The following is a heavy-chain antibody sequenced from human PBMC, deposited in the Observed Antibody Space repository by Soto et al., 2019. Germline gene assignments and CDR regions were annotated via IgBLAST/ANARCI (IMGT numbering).Heavy chain of an antibody. CDR1: GGSISSSSYY. CDR2: IYYSGST. D-gene: IGHD2-15*01. J-gene: IGHJ5*02. CDR3: ARVEVAATWGWFDP. Sequence: SETLSLTCTVSGGSISSSSYYWGWIRQPPGKGLEWIGSIYYSGSTYYNPSLKSRVTMSVDTSKNQFSLKLSSVTAADTAAYYCARVEVAATWGWFDPWGQGALVTVSS. V-gene: IGHV4-39*01.